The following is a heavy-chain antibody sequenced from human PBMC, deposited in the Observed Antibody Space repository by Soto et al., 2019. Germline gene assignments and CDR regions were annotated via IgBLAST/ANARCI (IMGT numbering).Heavy chain of an antibody. CDR3: VKDLHYDYVWGSYRPGRLRYGMDV. D-gene: IGHD3-16*02. CDR2: ISSNGGST. V-gene: IGHV3-64D*06. J-gene: IGHJ6*02. CDR1: GFTFSSYA. Sequence: VGSLRLSCSASGFTFSSYAMHWVRQAPGKGLEYVSAISSNGGSTYYADSVKGRFTISRDNSKNTLYLQMSSLRAEDTAVYYCVKDLHYDYVWGSYRPGRLRYGMDVWGQGTTVTVSS.